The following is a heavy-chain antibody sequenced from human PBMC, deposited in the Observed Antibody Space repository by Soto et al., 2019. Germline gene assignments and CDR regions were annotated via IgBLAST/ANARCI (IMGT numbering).Heavy chain of an antibody. Sequence: QVQLVQSGAEVKRPGSSVKVSCKASGDTFNFYSINWVRQAPGVGLEWVGRVNPILSMSNYAQRFHGRVTMTADKSTSTAYMELRSLRSEDTDIYYCASSYGSGYRAFDYWGQGALVTVSS. CDR2: VNPILSMS. D-gene: IGHD3-10*01. CDR3: ASSYGSGYRAFDY. CDR1: GDTFNFYS. V-gene: IGHV1-69*02. J-gene: IGHJ4*02.